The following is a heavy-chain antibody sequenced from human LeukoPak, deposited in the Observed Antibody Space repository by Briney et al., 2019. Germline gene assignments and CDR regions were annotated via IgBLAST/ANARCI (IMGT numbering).Heavy chain of an antibody. V-gene: IGHV1-46*01. CDR3: ARWRAALNWNYADY. J-gene: IGHJ4*02. CDR1: GYTFTSYG. D-gene: IGHD1-7*01. Sequence: ASVKVSCKASGYTFTSYGISWMRQAPGQGLEWMGIINPSGGSTSYAQKFQGRVTMTRDTSTSTVYMELSSLRSEDTAVYYCARWRAALNWNYADYWGQGTLVTVSS. CDR2: INPSGGST.